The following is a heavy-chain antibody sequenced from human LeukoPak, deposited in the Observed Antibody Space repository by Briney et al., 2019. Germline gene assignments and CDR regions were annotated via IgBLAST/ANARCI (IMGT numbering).Heavy chain of an antibody. J-gene: IGHJ2*01. CDR1: GYSISSGYY. CDR2: IYHSGST. Sequence: SETLSLTCAVSGYSISSGYYWGWIRQPPGKGLEWIGSIYHSGSTYYNPSLKSRVTISVDTSKNQFSLKLSSVTAADTAVYYCARDAEQWLPLWYFHLWGRGTLVTVSS. V-gene: IGHV4-38-2*02. D-gene: IGHD6-19*01. CDR3: ARDAEQWLPLWYFHL.